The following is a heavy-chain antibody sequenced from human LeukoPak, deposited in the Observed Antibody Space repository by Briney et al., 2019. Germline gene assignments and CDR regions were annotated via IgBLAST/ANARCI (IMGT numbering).Heavy chain of an antibody. J-gene: IGHJ4*02. CDR3: TTEAVAGSGWSDY. Sequence: GGSLRLSCAASGFTFNSCAMSWVRQAPGKGLEWVGRIKSKTDGGTTDYAAPVKGRFTISRDESKNTLYLQMNSLKTEDTAVYYCTTEAVAGSGWSDYWGQGTLVTVSS. D-gene: IGHD6-19*01. CDR2: IKSKTDGGTT. V-gene: IGHV3-15*01. CDR1: GFTFNSCA.